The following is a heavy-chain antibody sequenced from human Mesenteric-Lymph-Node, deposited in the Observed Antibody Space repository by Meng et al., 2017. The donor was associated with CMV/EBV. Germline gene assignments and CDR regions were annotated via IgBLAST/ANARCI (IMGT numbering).Heavy chain of an antibody. CDR3: ASEEVLPVANYGLEV. Sequence: SETLSLTCTVSGGSVSSYSHYWSWIRQPPGKGLEWIGYIYYSGNTNYNPSLRDRLTISLDTSKNQFSLKLRSVTAADTAVYYCASEEVLPVANYGLEVWGQGTSVTVSS. D-gene: IGHD2-2*01. J-gene: IGHJ6*02. V-gene: IGHV4-61*01. CDR2: IYYSGNT. CDR1: GGSVSSYSHY.